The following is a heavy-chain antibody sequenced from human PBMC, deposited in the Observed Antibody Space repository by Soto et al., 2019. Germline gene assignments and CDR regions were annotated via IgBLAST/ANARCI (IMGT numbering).Heavy chain of an antibody. CDR2: IYSSGST. V-gene: IGHV4-59*01. CDR3: ARDHPHSYGVYYFDY. D-gene: IGHD5-18*01. CDR1: GGSISNYY. Sequence: PLETLSLTCTVSGGSISNYYWNWIRQSPGKGLEWIGYIYSSGSTHYNPSLQNRVTISIDTSKNQVSLKVNSVTAADTAVYYCARDHPHSYGVYYFDYWGQGTPVTVSS. J-gene: IGHJ4*02.